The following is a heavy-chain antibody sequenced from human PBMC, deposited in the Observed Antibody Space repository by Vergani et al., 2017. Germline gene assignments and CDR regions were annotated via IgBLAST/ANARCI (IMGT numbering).Heavy chain of an antibody. Sequence: QVQLVESGGGVVQPGRSLSLSCAASGFTFSSYAMHWVRQAPGKGLEWVAVISYDGSNKYYADSVKGRFTISRDNSKNTLYLQMNSLRAEDTAVYYCARGGKYCSSTSCYSLGYFDYWGQGTLVTVSS. J-gene: IGHJ4*02. V-gene: IGHV3-30*01. CDR2: ISYDGSNK. CDR3: ARGGKYCSSTSCYSLGYFDY. CDR1: GFTFSSYA. D-gene: IGHD2-2*02.